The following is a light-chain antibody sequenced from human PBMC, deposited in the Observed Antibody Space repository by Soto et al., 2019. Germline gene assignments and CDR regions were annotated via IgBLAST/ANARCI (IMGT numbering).Light chain of an antibody. CDR2: EVS. J-gene: IGLJ1*01. Sequence: QSALTQPASVSGSPGQSITISCAGTSNDVGGYNYVSWYQQHPGKAPKLLIYEVSHRPSGVSHRFSGSKSGDTASLTIAGLQAEDEADYYCNSYSRGTTLRLFGTGTKVTGL. CDR3: NSYSRGTTLRL. CDR1: SNDVGGYNY. V-gene: IGLV2-14*01.